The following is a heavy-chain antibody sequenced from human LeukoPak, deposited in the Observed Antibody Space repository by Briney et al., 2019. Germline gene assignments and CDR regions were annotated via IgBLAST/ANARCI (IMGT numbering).Heavy chain of an antibody. CDR3: ARAIDSSGWYDFDY. V-gene: IGHV1-46*01. D-gene: IGHD6-19*01. CDR2: INPSGGST. Sequence: GASVKVSCKVSGYTLTELSMHWVRQAPGQGLEWMGIINPSGGSTSYAQKFQGRVTMTRDMSTSTVYMELSSLRSEDTAVYYCARAIDSSGWYDFDYWGQGTLVTVSS. J-gene: IGHJ4*02. CDR1: GYTLTELS.